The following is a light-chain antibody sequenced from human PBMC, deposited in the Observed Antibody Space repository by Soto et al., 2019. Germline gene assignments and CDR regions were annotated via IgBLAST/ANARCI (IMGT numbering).Light chain of an antibody. Sequence: QSVLTQPPSASGTPGQTVTVSCSGSSSNIASNTVNWYQQLPGTAPKLLIYSNDQRPSGVPDRFSASKSGTSASLAISGLQSEDEADYYCASWDDSLNGHVFGTGTKLTVL. CDR1: SSNIASNT. CDR2: SND. J-gene: IGLJ1*01. V-gene: IGLV1-44*01. CDR3: ASWDDSLNGHV.